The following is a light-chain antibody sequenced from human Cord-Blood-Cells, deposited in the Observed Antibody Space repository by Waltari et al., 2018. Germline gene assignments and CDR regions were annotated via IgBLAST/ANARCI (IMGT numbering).Light chain of an antibody. CDR3: QQYNSYSPT. V-gene: IGKV1-5*03. Sequence: DIQMTQSPSTLSASVGDRVTITGRASQSISSWLAWYQQKPGKAPKLLIYKASSLESGVPSRFSGSGSGTEFTLTISSLQPDDFATYYCQQYNSYSPTFGQGTKLEIK. CDR2: KAS. J-gene: IGKJ2*01. CDR1: QSISSW.